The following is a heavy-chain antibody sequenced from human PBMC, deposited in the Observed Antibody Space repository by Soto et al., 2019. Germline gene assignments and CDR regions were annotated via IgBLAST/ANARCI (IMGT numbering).Heavy chain of an antibody. CDR2: IYYSGST. CDR1: GGSISRGDYY. J-gene: IGHJ6*02. Sequence: SETLSLTCTVSGGSISRGDYYWCWIRHPPGKGLEWFGYIYYSGSTYYNPSLKSRVTISVDTSKNQFSLKLSSVTAADTAVYYCARDKRITIFGVVIEGDPTDYYGMDVWGQGTTVT. D-gene: IGHD3-3*01. V-gene: IGHV4-30-4*01. CDR3: ARDKRITIFGVVIEGDPTDYYGMDV.